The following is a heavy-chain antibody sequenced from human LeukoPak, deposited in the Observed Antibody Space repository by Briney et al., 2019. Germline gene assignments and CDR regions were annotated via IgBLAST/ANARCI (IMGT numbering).Heavy chain of an antibody. CDR3: ASLGGSIA. Sequence: GGSLRLSCAASGFTFIDCYMSWIRQAPGKGLEWVSFICSGSSTKYDASSVKGRFTISRDNAKNSLYVQMKRLRAEDTAVYYCASLGGSIAWGQGTLVTVSS. D-gene: IGHD3-16*01. CDR2: ICSGSSTK. V-gene: IGHV3-11*01. J-gene: IGHJ5*02. CDR1: GFTFIDCY.